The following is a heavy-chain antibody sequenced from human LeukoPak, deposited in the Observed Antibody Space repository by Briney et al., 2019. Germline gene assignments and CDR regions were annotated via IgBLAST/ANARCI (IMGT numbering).Heavy chain of an antibody. CDR1: GFAVSSHY. D-gene: IGHD5-24*01. Sequence: GGSLRLSCAASGFAVSSHYMSWVRQAPGKGLEWVSVFYVGGSTYYADSVKGRFTISRDHSKNTLYLQMDSLRAEDTAVYYCARGDGYNYFDYWGQGTLVTVSS. CDR2: FYVGGST. CDR3: ARGDGYNYFDY. J-gene: IGHJ4*02. V-gene: IGHV3-66*01.